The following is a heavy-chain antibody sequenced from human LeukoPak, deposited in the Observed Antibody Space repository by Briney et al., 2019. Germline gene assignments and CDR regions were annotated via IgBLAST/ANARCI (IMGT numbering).Heavy chain of an antibody. CDR1: GGSISSYY. CDR2: IYYSGST. J-gene: IGHJ4*02. V-gene: IGHV4-59*01. CDR3: AGVVVPAAIPQEFDY. Sequence: SETLSLTCTVSGGSISSYYWSWIRQPPGKGLEWIGYIYYSGSTNYNPSLKSRVTISVDTPKNQFSLKLSSVTAADTAVYYCAGVVVPAAIPQEFDYWGQGTLVTVSS. D-gene: IGHD2-2*02.